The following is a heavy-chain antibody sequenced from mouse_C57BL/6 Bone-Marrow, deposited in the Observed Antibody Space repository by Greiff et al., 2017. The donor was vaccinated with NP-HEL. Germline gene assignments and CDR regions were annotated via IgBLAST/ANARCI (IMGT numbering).Heavy chain of an antibody. Sequence: VKLMESGAELVKPGASVKMSCKASGYTFTTYPIEWMKQNHGKSLEWIGNFHPYNDDTKYNEKFKGKATLTVEKSSSTVYLELSRLTSDDSAVYYCARRGYGYDGYAMDYWGQGTSVTVSS. CDR2: FHPYNDDT. J-gene: IGHJ4*01. CDR1: GYTFTTYP. D-gene: IGHD2-2*01. CDR3: ARRGYGYDGYAMDY. V-gene: IGHV1-47*01.